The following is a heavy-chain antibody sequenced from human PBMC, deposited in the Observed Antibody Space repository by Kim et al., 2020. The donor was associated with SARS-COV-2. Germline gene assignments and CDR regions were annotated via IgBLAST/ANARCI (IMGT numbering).Heavy chain of an antibody. Sequence: GGSLRLSCATSGFTFSSYAMNWVRQAPGKGLEWVSAIRGETDSTYYADSVKGRFTISRDISKSTLYLQMNSLRAEDTALNYCAKAAGGRYYDYGGQGTLV. V-gene: IGHV3-23*01. J-gene: IGHJ4*02. CDR2: IRGETDST. CDR3: AKAAGGRYYDY. D-gene: IGHD1-26*01. CDR1: GFTFSSYA.